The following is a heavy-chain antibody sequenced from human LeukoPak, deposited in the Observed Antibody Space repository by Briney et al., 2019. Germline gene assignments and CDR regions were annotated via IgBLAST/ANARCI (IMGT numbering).Heavy chain of an antibody. CDR2: ISYDGSNK. CDR1: GGTFSSYA. CDR3: ARGFQLYYDSSGPDY. Sequence: SCKASGGTFSSYAMHWVRQAPGKGLEWVAVISYDGSNKYYADSVKGRFTISRDNSKNTLYLQMNSLRAEDTAVYYCARGFQLYYDSSGPDYWGQGTLVTVSS. V-gene: IGHV3-30-3*01. D-gene: IGHD3-22*01. J-gene: IGHJ4*02.